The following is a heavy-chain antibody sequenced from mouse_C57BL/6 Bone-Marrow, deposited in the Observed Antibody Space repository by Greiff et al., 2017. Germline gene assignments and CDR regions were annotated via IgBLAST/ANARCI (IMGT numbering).Heavy chain of an antibody. CDR2: INPNYGTT. Sequence: EVQLQESGPELVKPGASVKISCKASGYSFTDYNMNWVKPSNGKSLEWIGVINPNYGTTSYNQKFKGKATSTVDQSSSTADRQRNSRTSEDSAGEYRARGPSDDDYLDYWGQGTTRTVYS. J-gene: IGHJ2*01. V-gene: IGHV1-39*01. CDR3: ARGPSDDDYLDY. D-gene: IGHD2-3*01. CDR1: GYSFTDYN.